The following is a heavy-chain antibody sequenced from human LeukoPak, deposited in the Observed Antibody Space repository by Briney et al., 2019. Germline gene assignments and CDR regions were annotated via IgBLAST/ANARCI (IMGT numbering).Heavy chain of an antibody. CDR1: GFTFSIAW. J-gene: IGHJ4*02. CDR2: IKSKVDGGTT. V-gene: IGHV3-15*01. Sequence: GGSLRLSCAASGFTFSIAWMNWVRQAPGKGLEWVGRIKSKVDGGTTDYAAPVKGRFTISRDDSKNTVFLQVNSLQTEDTAVYFCATGGYFLDYWGQGTLVTVSS. CDR3: ATGGYFLDY. D-gene: IGHD3-16*01.